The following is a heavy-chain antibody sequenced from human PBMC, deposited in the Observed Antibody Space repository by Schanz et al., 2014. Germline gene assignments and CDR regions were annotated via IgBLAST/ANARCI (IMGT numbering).Heavy chain of an antibody. J-gene: IGHJ4*02. CDR1: GFSFSTFW. CDR2: IKQDGSEK. Sequence: EVQLVESGGGLVQPGESLRLSCAASGFSFSTFWMSWFRQAPGKGLEWVANIKQDGSEKYYVDSVKGRFTISRDNAKKSLYLRMNSLRAEDTAVYYCARDAVTSVLTPGFYYWGQGTLVTVSS. V-gene: IGHV3-7*04. CDR3: ARDAVTSVLTPGFYY. D-gene: IGHD4-17*01.